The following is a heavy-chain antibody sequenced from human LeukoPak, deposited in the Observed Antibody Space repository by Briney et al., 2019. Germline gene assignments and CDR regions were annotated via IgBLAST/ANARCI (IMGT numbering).Heavy chain of an antibody. CDR3: ARQYCSTGNCYAGGPFDY. CDR2: IYPGDSDT. J-gene: IGHJ4*02. V-gene: IGHV5-51*01. D-gene: IGHD2-2*01. Sequence: GESLKISCKGSTYTFSNDWISWVRQMPGKGLEWMGIIYPGDSDTRYSPSFQGQVTLSADKAISTAYLQWSSLKASDTAIYYCARQYCSTGNCYAGGPFDYWGQGTLVTVSS. CDR1: TYTFSNDW.